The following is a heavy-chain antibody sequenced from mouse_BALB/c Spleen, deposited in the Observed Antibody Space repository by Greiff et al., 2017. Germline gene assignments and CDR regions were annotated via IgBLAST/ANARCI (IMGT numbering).Heavy chain of an antibody. V-gene: IGHV1-67*01. CDR3: ARTSLWYFDV. Sequence: VQRVESGPELVRPGVSVKISCKGSGYTFTDYAMHWVKQSHAKSLEWIGVISTYYGNTNYNQKFKGKATMTVDKSSSTAYMELARLTSEDSAIYYCARTSLWYFDVWGAGTTVTVSS. J-gene: IGHJ1*01. CDR1: GYTFTDYA. CDR2: ISTYYGNT.